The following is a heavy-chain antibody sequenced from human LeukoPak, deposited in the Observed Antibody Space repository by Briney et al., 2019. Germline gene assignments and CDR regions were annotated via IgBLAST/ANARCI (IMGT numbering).Heavy chain of an antibody. CDR3: AGGGSITVAGG. V-gene: IGHV3-74*01. J-gene: IGHJ4*02. CDR1: GFTFSNSF. CDR2: INSDGSST. D-gene: IGHD3-10*01. Sequence: PGGSLSLSCAASGFTFSNSFMHWVRQAPGKGLVWVSRINSDGSSTNYADSVKGRITISRDNAKNRLFLQMNSLRAEDSAVYYCAGGGSITVAGGWGQGTLVTVSS.